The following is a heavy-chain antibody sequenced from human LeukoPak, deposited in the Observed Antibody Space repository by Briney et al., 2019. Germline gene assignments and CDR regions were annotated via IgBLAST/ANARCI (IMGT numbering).Heavy chain of an antibody. CDR2: ISWDGGST. D-gene: IGHD2-21*02. Sequence: GGSLRLSCAASGFTFDDYTMHWVRQAPGKGLEWVSLISWDGGSTYYADSVKGRFTISRDNAKNSLYLQMNSLRAEDTAVYYCARGRDSIVVVTASDYWGQGTLVTVSS. J-gene: IGHJ4*02. V-gene: IGHV3-43*01. CDR1: GFTFDDYT. CDR3: ARGRDSIVVVTASDY.